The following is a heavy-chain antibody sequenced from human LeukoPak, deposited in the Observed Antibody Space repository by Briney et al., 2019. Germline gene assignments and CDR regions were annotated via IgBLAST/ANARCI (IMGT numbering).Heavy chain of an antibody. CDR1: GYTFTSYG. V-gene: IGHV1-18*01. CDR2: ISAYNGNT. D-gene: IGHD2-15*01. J-gene: IGHJ4*02. Sequence: ASVKVSCKASGYTFTSYGISWVRQAPGQGLEWMGWISAYNGNTNYAQKSQGRDTMTRDTSISTAYMELSRLRSDDTAVYYCARVIMVGGSAHAPFDYWGQGTLVTVSS. CDR3: ARVIMVGGSAHAPFDY.